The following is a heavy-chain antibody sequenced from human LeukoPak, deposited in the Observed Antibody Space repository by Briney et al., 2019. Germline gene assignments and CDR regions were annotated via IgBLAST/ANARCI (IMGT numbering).Heavy chain of an antibody. J-gene: IGHJ3*02. CDR1: GVSIKANSDY. CDR3: ARGRDPRFGPYAFDI. V-gene: IGHV4-39*07. Sequence: SETLSLTCNVSGVSIKANSDYWGWLRQPPGKGLEWIGEINHSGSTNYNPSLKSRVTISVDTSKNQFSLKLSSVTAADTAVYYCARGRDPRFGPYAFDIWGQGTMVTVSS. D-gene: IGHD3-10*01. CDR2: INHSGST.